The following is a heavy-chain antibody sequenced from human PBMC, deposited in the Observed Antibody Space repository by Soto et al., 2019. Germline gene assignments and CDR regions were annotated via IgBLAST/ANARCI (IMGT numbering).Heavy chain of an antibody. J-gene: IGHJ4*02. CDR1: GFTFSSYS. D-gene: IGHD3-10*01. CDR3: AKKVNSGPGSQYFDY. Sequence: GSLRLSCSASGFTFSSYSMNWGRPAPGKGLEWVSGFRSGGDDGTTYYADSVKGRFTISRDNSKNTLFLQMDSLRAEDTAIYYCAKKVNSGPGSQYFDYWGQGTLVTVS. V-gene: IGHV3-23*01. CDR2: FRSGGDDGTT.